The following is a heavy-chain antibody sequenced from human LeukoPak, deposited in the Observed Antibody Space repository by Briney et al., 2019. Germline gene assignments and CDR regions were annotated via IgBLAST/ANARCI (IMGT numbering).Heavy chain of an antibody. D-gene: IGHD1-14*01. J-gene: IGHJ5*02. CDR1: GYSISSGYY. Sequence: PSETLSLTCTVSGYSISSGYYWGWIRQPPGKGLEWIGSIYHSGKTYYNPSLKSRVTISVDTSKNQFSLTLSSVTAADTAVYYCARAPVTDPEDNWFDPWGQGTLVTVSS. V-gene: IGHV4-38-2*02. CDR3: ARAPVTDPEDNWFDP. CDR2: IYHSGKT.